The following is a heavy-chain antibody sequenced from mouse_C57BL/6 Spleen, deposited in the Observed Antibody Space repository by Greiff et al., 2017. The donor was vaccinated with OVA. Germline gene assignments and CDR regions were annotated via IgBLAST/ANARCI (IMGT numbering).Heavy chain of an antibody. Sequence: EVNLVESGGGLVQPGGSLKLSCAASGFTFSDYYMYWVRQTPEKRLEWVAYISNGGGSTYYPDTVKGRFTISRDNAKNTLYLQMSRLKSEDTAMYYCARHPDGFGDYYYAMDYWGQGTSVTVSS. J-gene: IGHJ4*01. CDR1: GFTFSDYY. CDR2: ISNGGGST. V-gene: IGHV5-12*01. D-gene: IGHD2-3*01. CDR3: ARHPDGFGDYYYAMDY.